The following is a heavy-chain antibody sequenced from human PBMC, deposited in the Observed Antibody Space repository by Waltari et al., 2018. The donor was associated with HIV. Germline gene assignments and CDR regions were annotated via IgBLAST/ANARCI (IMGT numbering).Heavy chain of an antibody. CDR1: EFPFTNHA. Sequence: EVQLLESGGGVVQPGGSLRLSCAASEFPFTNHAMPWVRQAPGKGLEWVSVISDSGGTTFYAESVKGRFTISRDNSKNTVYLQMNSLRAEDTAVYYCAKGRKDNGDYSYFDYWGQGTLVTVSS. CDR3: AKGRKDNGDYSYFDY. V-gene: IGHV3-23*01. J-gene: IGHJ4*02. CDR2: ISDSGGTT. D-gene: IGHD2-21*01.